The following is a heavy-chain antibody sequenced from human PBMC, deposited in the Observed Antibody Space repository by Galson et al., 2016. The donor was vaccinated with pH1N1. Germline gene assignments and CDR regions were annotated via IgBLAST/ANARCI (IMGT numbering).Heavy chain of an antibody. CDR1: GSIFNANA. V-gene: IGHV1-69*06. CDR2: ISPIFGTT. J-gene: IGHJ4*02. CDR3: AVGSSVAGPDFFVH. Sequence: SVKVSCKASGSIFNANAISWVRQAPGQGLEWMGGISPIFGTTKYAQKFQGRVTITADNSTTTVHMEFSSPTSDDRALYFCAVGSSVAGPDFFVHWGQGALVTVSS. D-gene: IGHD6-19*01.